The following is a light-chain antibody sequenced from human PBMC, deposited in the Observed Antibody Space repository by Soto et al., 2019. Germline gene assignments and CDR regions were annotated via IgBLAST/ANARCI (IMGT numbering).Light chain of an antibody. CDR3: CSYAGRPL. CDR2: DVS. CDR1: SSDVGGYNY. Sequence: QSALTQPRSVSGSPGQSVTISCTGTSSDVGGYNYVSWYQQHPGKAPKLMIYDVSKRPSGVPDRFSGSKSGNTASLTISGLQAEDEADYYCCSYAGRPLFGGGTKLIVL. V-gene: IGLV2-11*01. J-gene: IGLJ2*01.